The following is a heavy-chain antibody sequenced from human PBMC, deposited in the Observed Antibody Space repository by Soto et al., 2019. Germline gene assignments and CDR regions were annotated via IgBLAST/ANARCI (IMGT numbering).Heavy chain of an antibody. D-gene: IGHD3-16*02. CDR2: IYYSGST. J-gene: IGHJ4*02. Sequence: QVQLQESGPGLVKPSQTLSLTCTVSGGSISSGGYYWSWIRQHPGKGLEWIGYIYYSGSTYYNPSLKSRVIISVDTSKNQFSLKLSSVTAADTAVYYCARDGGHYDYIWGSYRYTPLPFDYWGQGTLVTVSS. CDR1: GGSISSGGYY. V-gene: IGHV4-31*03. CDR3: ARDGGHYDYIWGSYRYTPLPFDY.